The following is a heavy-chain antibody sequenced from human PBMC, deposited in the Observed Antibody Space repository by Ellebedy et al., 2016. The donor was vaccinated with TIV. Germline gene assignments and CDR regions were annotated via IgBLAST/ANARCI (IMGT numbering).Heavy chain of an antibody. D-gene: IGHD3-22*01. CDR1: GYNFTTYW. V-gene: IGHV5-51*01. CDR2: IYPGDSDN. J-gene: IGHJ5*02. Sequence: PGGSLRLSCKGSGYNFTTYWIGWVRQMPGKGLDWMGFIYPGDSDNRYSPSFEGQVTMSVDESISTAYLQWSILKASDTAIYYCARLTPFSTPQFYDSRGSNWFDPWGQGTLVTVSS. CDR3: ARLTPFSTPQFYDSRGSNWFDP.